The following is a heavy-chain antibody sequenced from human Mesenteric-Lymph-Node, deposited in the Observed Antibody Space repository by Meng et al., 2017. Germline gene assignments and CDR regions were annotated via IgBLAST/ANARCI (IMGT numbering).Heavy chain of an antibody. D-gene: IGHD3-9*01. CDR3: ARDRPYFDSNWFDP. J-gene: IGHJ5*02. CDR2: INVGNDKR. CDR1: GYTFTSYG. V-gene: IGHV1-3*01. Sequence: QVQLVQSGDELKKPGASGKGACKAAGYTFTSYGIHWVRQAPGQGLEWMGWINVGNDKRKYSQKFQGRVTITRDTSASTAYMEVSSLRSEDTAVYYCARDRPYFDSNWFDPWGQGTLVTVSS.